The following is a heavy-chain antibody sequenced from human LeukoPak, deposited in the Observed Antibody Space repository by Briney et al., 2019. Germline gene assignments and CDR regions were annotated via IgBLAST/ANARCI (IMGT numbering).Heavy chain of an antibody. CDR2: VYSGGST. J-gene: IGHJ4*02. D-gene: IGHD2-2*01. CDR1: GFTVSSNY. V-gene: IGHV3-66*02. CDR3: ARGEYQLPQGN. Sequence: PGGSLRLSCAAPGFTVSSNYMSWVRQAPGKGLEWVSVVYSGGSTYYADSVKGRFTISRDNSKNTLYLQMNSLRAEDTAVYYCARGEYQLPQGNWGQGTLVTVSS.